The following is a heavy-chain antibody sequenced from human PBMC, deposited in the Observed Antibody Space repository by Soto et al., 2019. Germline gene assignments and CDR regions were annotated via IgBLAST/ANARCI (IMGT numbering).Heavy chain of an antibody. J-gene: IGHJ4*02. D-gene: IGHD3-10*01. CDR2: ISTIGTTI. CDR1: GFTFSDYY. V-gene: IGHV3-11*01. CDR3: AREVGVIPYYFDY. Sequence: QVQLVESGGGLVKPGGSLRLSCAASGFTFSDYYIAWIRQAPGKGLEWVSYISTIGTTIYYADSVKDRFTISRDHAKNSVYLQMDSLRVEDTAVYYCAREVGVIPYYFDYWGQGTLVTVSS.